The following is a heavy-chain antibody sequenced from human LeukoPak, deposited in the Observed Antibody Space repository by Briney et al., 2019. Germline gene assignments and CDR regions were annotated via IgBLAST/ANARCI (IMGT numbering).Heavy chain of an antibody. V-gene: IGHV3-23*01. CDR1: GFTFSSYG. CDR2: ISGSGGST. Sequence: GGTLRLSCAASGFTFSSYGMSWVRQAPGKGLEWVSAISGSGGSTYYADSVKGRFTISRDNSKNTLYLQMNSLRAEDTAVYYCAKGQYYDILTGYQNWGQGTLVTVSS. J-gene: IGHJ4*02. D-gene: IGHD3-9*01. CDR3: AKGQYYDILTGYQN.